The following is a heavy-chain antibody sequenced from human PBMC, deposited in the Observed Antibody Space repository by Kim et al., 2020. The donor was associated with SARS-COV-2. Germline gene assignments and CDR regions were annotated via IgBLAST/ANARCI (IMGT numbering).Heavy chain of an antibody. D-gene: IGHD6-6*01. V-gene: IGHV3-23*01. CDR2: ISGSGGST. CDR3: AKAYGRAARPTNLQGYFDY. J-gene: IGHJ4*02. CDR1: GFTFSSYA. Sequence: GGSLRLSCAASGFTFSSYAMSWVRQAPGKGLEWVSAISGSGGSTYYADSVKGRFTISRDNSKNTLYPQMNSLRAEDTAVYYCAKAYGRAARPTNLQGYFDYWGQGTLVTVSS.